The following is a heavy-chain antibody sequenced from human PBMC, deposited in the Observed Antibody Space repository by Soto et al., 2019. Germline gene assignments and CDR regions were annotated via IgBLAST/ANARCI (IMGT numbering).Heavy chain of an antibody. CDR1: GFTFSSYG. CDR2: IWYDGSNK. Sequence: GGSLRLSCAASGFTFSSYGMHWVRQAPGKGLEWVAVIWYDGSNKYYADSVKGRFTISRDNSKNTLYLQMNSLRAEDTAVYYCARDVLAVAGRYYYYGMDVWGQGTTVTVSS. J-gene: IGHJ6*02. D-gene: IGHD6-19*01. V-gene: IGHV3-33*01. CDR3: ARDVLAVAGRYYYYGMDV.